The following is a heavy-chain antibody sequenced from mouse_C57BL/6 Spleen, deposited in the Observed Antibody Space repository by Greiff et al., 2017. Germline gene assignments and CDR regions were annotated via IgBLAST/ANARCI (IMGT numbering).Heavy chain of an antibody. J-gene: IGHJ4*01. D-gene: IGHD2-3*01. CDR2: INPSSGYT. CDR1: GYTFTSYW. CDR3: ARWIYDGLYYAMDY. V-gene: IGHV1-7*01. Sequence: VQGVESGAELAKPGASVKLSCKASGYTFTSYWMHWVKQRPGQGLEWIGYINPSSGYTKYNQKFKDKATLTADKSSSKAYMQLSSLTYEDSAVYYCARWIYDGLYYAMDYWGQGTSVTVSS.